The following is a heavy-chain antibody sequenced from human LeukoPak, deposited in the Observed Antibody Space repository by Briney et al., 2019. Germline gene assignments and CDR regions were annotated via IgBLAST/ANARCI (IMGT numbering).Heavy chain of an antibody. V-gene: IGHV1-69*04. CDR1: GGTFSSYA. CDR3: ASAYSSGWYIDY. Sequence: SVKVSCKASGGTFSSYAISWVRQAPGQGLEWMGRIIPILGIANYAQKFQGRVTITADKSTSTAYMELSSLRSEDTAVYYCASAYSSGWYIDYWGQGTPVTVSS. CDR2: IIPILGIA. J-gene: IGHJ4*02. D-gene: IGHD6-19*01.